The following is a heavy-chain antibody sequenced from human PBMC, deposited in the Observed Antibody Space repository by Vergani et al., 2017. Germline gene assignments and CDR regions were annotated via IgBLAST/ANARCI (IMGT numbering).Heavy chain of an antibody. CDR1: GFTFSSYA. CDR2: IKQDGSEK. Sequence: EVQLLESGGGLVQPGGSLRLSCAASGFTFSSYAMSWVRQAPGKGLEWVANIKQDGSEKFYVDSVKGRFTISRDNAKNSRYLQMNSLRAEDTAVYYCARDDASTMILVRYGMDVWGQGTTVTVSS. CDR3: ARDDASTMILVRYGMDV. J-gene: IGHJ6*02. D-gene: IGHD3-22*01. V-gene: IGHV3-7*01.